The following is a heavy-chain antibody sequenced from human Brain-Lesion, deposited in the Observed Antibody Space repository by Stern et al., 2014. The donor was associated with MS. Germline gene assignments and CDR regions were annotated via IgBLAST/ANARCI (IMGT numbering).Heavy chain of an antibody. V-gene: IGHV1-2*02. Sequence: VQLVESGAEVKKPGASVKVSCKTSGYIFTGYYIHRGRQAPGQGLEWMAWVNPNTGGTKDAQKFQGRVTMSRDASISTAYVELSSLTSDDTAVYYCARDQRGITIFGVVTDYYYLGMDVWGQGTTVTVSS. CDR2: VNPNTGGT. J-gene: IGHJ6*02. CDR1: GYIFTGYY. CDR3: ARDQRGITIFGVVTDYYYLGMDV. D-gene: IGHD3-3*01.